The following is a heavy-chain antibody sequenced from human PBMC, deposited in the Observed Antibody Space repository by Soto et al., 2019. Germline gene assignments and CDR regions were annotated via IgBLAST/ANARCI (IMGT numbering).Heavy chain of an antibody. V-gene: IGHV1-8*01. D-gene: IGHD3-3*01. CDR1: GYTFTSYD. Sequence: ASVKVSCKASGYTFTSYDINWVRQATGQGLEWVGWMNPNSGNTGYAQKFQGRVTMTRNTSISTAYMELSSLRSEDTAVYYCARARKITIFGVVISTYYYCGMDVWGQGTTVTVSS. CDR3: ARARKITIFGVVISTYYYCGMDV. J-gene: IGHJ6*02. CDR2: MNPNSGNT.